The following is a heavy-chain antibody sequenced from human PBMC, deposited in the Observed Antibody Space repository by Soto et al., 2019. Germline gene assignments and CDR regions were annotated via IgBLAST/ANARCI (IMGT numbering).Heavy chain of an antibody. J-gene: IGHJ6*02. CDR3: ARDTVTIFGATYYYGMDV. D-gene: IGHD3-3*01. V-gene: IGHV3-21*01. CDR1: GFTFSSYS. CDR2: ISSSSSYI. Sequence: KSVGSLRLSCAASGFTFSSYSMNWVRQAPGKGLEWVSSISSSSSYIYYADSVKGRFTISRDNAKNSLYLQMNSLRAEDTAVYYCARDTVTIFGATYYYGMDVWGQGTTVTVS.